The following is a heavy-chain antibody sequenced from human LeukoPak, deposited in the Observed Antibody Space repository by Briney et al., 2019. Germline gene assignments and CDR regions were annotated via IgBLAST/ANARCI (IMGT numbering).Heavy chain of an antibody. CDR3: ASITGSYYYYYMDV. CDR1: GYSISSGDY. Sequence: PSETLSLTXAVSGYSISSGDYWGWIRQPPGKGLEWIGNIYHSGSTFYNPSLKSRVTISVHTSKSQFSLKLSSVTAADTAVYYCASITGSYYYYYMDVWGKGTTVTVSS. V-gene: IGHV4-38-2*01. CDR2: IYHSGST. J-gene: IGHJ6*03. D-gene: IGHD3-3*01.